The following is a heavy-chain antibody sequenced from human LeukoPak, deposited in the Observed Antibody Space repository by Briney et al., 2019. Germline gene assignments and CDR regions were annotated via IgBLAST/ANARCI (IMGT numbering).Heavy chain of an antibody. CDR1: GFTFSSNG. Sequence: PGGSLRLSCVASGFTFSSNGMHWVRQAAGKGLEWVSGIDTAGDPCYPGSVKGRFTISRENAKNSLYLRMNSLTAGDTAVYYCARGYGSGSYAGMDVWGKGTTVTVSS. V-gene: IGHV3-13*05. D-gene: IGHD3-10*01. CDR3: ARGYGSGSYAGMDV. J-gene: IGHJ6*04. CDR2: IDTAGDP.